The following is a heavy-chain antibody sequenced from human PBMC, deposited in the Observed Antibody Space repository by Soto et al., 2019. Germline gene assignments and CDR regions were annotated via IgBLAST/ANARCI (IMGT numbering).Heavy chain of an antibody. CDR1: GGTFSSYA. D-gene: IGHD3-22*01. J-gene: IGHJ4*02. CDR2: IIPIFGTA. Sequence: SVKVSCKASGGTFSSYAISWVRQAPGQGLEWMGGIIPIFGTANYAQKFQGRVTITADESTSTAYMELSSLRSEDTAVYYCARGSPYYYDSSAYDYWGQGTLVTVS. V-gene: IGHV1-69*13. CDR3: ARGSPYYYDSSAYDY.